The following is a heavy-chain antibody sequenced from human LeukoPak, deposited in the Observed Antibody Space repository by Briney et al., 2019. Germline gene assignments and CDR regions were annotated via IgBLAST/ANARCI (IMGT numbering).Heavy chain of an antibody. V-gene: IGHV3-23*01. CDR3: AKRSGYYYDSSGYCGDY. Sequence: GGSLRLSCAASGFTFSSYAMSWVRQAPGKGLEWVSAISGSGGSTYYADSVKGRFTISRDNSKNTLYLQMNSLRAEDTAVYYCAKRSGYYYDSSGYCGDYWGQGPWSLSPQ. CDR2: ISGSGGST. J-gene: IGHJ4*02. D-gene: IGHD3-22*01. CDR1: GFTFSSYA.